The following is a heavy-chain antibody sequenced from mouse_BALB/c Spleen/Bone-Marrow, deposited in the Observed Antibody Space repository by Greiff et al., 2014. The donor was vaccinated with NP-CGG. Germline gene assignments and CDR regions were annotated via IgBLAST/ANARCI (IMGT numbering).Heavy chain of an antibody. CDR2: INPSTTYS. CDR3: ALYYRYDYFDY. V-gene: IGHV1-7*01. D-gene: IGHD2-14*01. J-gene: IGHJ2*01. Sequence: VQLVESGAELAKPGASVKMSCKASGYTFTIYWMHWVKQRPGQGLEWIGYINPSTTYSAYNQKFKDKATLTADKSSSTAYMQLSSLTSEDSAVYYCALYYRYDYFDYWGQGTTLTVSS. CDR1: GYTFTIYW.